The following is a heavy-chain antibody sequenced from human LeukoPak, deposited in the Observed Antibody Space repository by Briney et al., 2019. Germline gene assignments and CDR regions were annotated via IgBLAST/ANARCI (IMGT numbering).Heavy chain of an antibody. J-gene: IGHJ6*02. CDR2: IYSGGT. V-gene: IGHV3-53*01. Sequence: GGSLRLSCAASGFTVSSNYMSWVRQAPGKGLEWVSVIYSGGTYYADSVKGRFTISRDSAKNTLYLQMNSLRAEDTAVYYCATDTNLGRNGLDVWGQGTTVTVSS. CDR1: GFTVSSNY. D-gene: IGHD1-1*01. CDR3: ATDTNLGRNGLDV.